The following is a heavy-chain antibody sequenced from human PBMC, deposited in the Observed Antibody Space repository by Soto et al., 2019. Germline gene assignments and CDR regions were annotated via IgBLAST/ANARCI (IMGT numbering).Heavy chain of an antibody. Sequence: QVQLVQSGAEVKKPGSSVKVSCKASGGTFSSYNISWVRQAPGQGLEWMGRIIPILGIANYAQKFQGRVTITADKSTSTAYMELSSLRPEDTAVNYCASLMSSGYYNGKDVWGQGTTVTVSS. CDR1: GGTFSSYN. CDR2: IIPILGIA. D-gene: IGHD3-10*01. J-gene: IGHJ6*02. CDR3: ASLMSSGYYNGKDV. V-gene: IGHV1-69*02.